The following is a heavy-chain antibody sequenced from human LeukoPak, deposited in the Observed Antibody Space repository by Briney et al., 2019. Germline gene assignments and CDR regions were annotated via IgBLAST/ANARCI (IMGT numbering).Heavy chain of an antibody. CDR1: GVTHSDYA. J-gene: IGHJ6*02. CDR3: AKAGGADKYGMDV. V-gene: IGHV3-23*01. D-gene: IGHD2-15*01. CDR2: ISNTDGST. Sequence: SGGSLRLSCAASGVTHSDYAMAWVRRAPGKGLEWVSSISNTDGSTFYADSVKGRFTISRDKPKNKMYLQTNSLRHNDTATYYCAKAGGADKYGMDVWGQGTTVIVSS.